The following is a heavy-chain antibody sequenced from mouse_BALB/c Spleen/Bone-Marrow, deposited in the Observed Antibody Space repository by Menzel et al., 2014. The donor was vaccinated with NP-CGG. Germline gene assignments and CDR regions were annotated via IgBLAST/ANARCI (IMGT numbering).Heavy chain of an antibody. CDR2: IYPGSGNT. CDR1: GYAFTNYW. V-gene: IGHV1-63*01. J-gene: IGHJ2*01. Sequence: VQLQQSGTELVRPGTSVKISCKASGYAFTNYWLGWVKQRPGHGLEWIGDIYPGSGNTYYNEKFMGKVTLTADKSSSTAYMQLSGLTSEDSAVYFCTRRRSLDYWGQGTTLTVSS. CDR3: TRRRSLDY.